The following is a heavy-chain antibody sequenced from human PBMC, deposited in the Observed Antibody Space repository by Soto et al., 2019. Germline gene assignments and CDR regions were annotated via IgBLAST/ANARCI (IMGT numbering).Heavy chain of an antibody. CDR2: VSHDGINT. D-gene: IGHD1-26*01. CDR1: GFTFTNYP. Sequence: QVQLVESGGGVVQPGRSLRLSCAASGFTFTNYPIHWVRQSPGKGLEWGAVVSHDGINTYYADSVKGRFTISRDNYKKTVYLQLNSLRTEDTAVFYCAREKTVGGIRLDTWGQGTLVTVSS. V-gene: IGHV3-30-3*01. CDR3: AREKTVGGIRLDT. J-gene: IGHJ5*02.